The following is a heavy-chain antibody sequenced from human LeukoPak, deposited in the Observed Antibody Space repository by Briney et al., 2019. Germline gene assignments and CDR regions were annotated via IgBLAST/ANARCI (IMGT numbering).Heavy chain of an antibody. CDR2: IYYSGST. CDR3: ARDHGVTSYYYYGMDV. D-gene: IGHD4-17*01. J-gene: IGHJ6*02. Sequence: SETLSLTCTVSGGSISSSSYYWGWIRQPPGKGLEWIGSIYYSGSTYYNPSLKSRVTISVDTSKNQFSLKLSSVTAADTAVYYCARDHGVTSYYYYGMDVWGQGTTVTVSS. V-gene: IGHV4-39*07. CDR1: GGSISSSSYY.